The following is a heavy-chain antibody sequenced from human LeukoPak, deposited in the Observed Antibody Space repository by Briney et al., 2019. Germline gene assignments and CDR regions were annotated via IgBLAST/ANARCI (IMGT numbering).Heavy chain of an antibody. V-gene: IGHV4-30-2*01. CDR3: ARAAALISDFDY. D-gene: IGHD6-13*01. Sequence: SETLSLTCTVSGGSISSGGYYWSWIRQPPGKGLEWIGYIYHSGSTYYNPSLKSRVTISVDTSKNQFSLKLSSVTAADTAVYYCARAAALISDFDYWGQGTLVTVSS. CDR1: GGSISSGGYY. CDR2: IYHSGST. J-gene: IGHJ4*02.